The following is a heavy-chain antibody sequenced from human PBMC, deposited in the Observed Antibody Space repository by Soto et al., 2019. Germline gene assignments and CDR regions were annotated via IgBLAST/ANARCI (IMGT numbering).Heavy chain of an antibody. J-gene: IGHJ6*02. CDR3: ARVNYCTNGVCYNPYYYGMDV. CDR2: ISDYNGNT. D-gene: IGHD2-8*01. CDR1: GYTFTNFG. Sequence: GVSVKVSCKTSGYTFTNFGLSWVRQAPGQGLEWMGWISDYNGNTNYAQNFQGRVTITADESTSTAYMELSSLRSEDTAVYYCARVNYCTNGVCYNPYYYGMDVWGQGTTVTVSS. V-gene: IGHV1-18*01.